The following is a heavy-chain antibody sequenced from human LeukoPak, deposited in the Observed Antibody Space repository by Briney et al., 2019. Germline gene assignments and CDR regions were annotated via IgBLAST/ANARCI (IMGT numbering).Heavy chain of an antibody. V-gene: IGHV1-2*06. J-gene: IGHJ4*02. CDR1: GYTFTGYY. CDR3: ARERDSGNYEY. Sequence: ASVKVSCKASGYTFTGYYMYWVRQAPGQGLEWMGRNNPNSGGTDYAQKFQGRVTMTRDTSISTAHMELTRLRSDDTAVYYCARERDSGNYEYWGQGTLVTVSS. D-gene: IGHD1-26*01. CDR2: NNPNSGGT.